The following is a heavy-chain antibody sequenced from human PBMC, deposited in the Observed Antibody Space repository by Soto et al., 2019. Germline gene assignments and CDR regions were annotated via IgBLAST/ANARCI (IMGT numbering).Heavy chain of an antibody. CDR2: ISSSSSYI. D-gene: IGHD6-13*01. V-gene: IGHV3-21*01. J-gene: IGHJ4*02. Sequence: EVQLVESGGGLVKPGGSLRLSCAASGFTFSSYSMNWVRQAPGKGLEWVSSISSSSSYIYYADSVKGRFTISRDIAKNSLYLQMNSLRAEDTAVYYCARRIAAAGSFDYWGQGTLVTVSS. CDR3: ARRIAAAGSFDY. CDR1: GFTFSSYS.